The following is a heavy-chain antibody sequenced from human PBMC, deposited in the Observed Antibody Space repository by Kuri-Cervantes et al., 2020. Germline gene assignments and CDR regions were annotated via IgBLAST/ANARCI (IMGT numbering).Heavy chain of an antibody. V-gene: IGHV3-74*01. J-gene: IGHJ3*02. CDR2: INSDGSST. CDR3: ALYRAYDAFDI. D-gene: IGHD2/OR15-2a*01. CDR1: GFTFSSYW. Sequence: GESLKISCAASGFTFSSYWMHWVRQAPGKGLVWVSRINSDGSSTSYADSVKGRFTISRDNAKNTLYLQMNSLRAEDTAVYYCALYRAYDAFDIWGQGTMVTVSS.